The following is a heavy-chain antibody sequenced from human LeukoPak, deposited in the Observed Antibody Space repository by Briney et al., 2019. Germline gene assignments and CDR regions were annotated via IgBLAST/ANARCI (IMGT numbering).Heavy chain of an antibody. CDR1: GFTFNNYA. CDR3: ATKGYSYAKGY. D-gene: IGHD5-18*01. Sequence: GGSLRLTCAASGFTFNNYAMSWVGQAPGKGLERVSSLSGSGSNTYYADSVKGRFTISRDNSKNTVYLQMNSLRAEDTAVYYCATKGYSYAKGYWGQGTLVTVSS. V-gene: IGHV3-23*01. J-gene: IGHJ4*02. CDR2: LSGSGSNT.